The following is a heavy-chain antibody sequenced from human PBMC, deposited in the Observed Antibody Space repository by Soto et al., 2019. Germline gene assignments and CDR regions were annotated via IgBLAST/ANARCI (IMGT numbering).Heavy chain of an antibody. CDR2: INVYNGNT. Sequence: GASVKVSCKASGYTFTSYGISWVRQAPGQGLEWMGWINVYNGNTNYAQKLQGRVTMTTDTSTSTAYMELRSLTSDDTAVYYCAREVYCSSTNCYLSGYYYFYGLDVWGQGTTVSVSS. V-gene: IGHV1-18*01. CDR1: GYTFTSYG. CDR3: AREVYCSSTNCYLSGYYYFYGLDV. D-gene: IGHD2-2*01. J-gene: IGHJ6*02.